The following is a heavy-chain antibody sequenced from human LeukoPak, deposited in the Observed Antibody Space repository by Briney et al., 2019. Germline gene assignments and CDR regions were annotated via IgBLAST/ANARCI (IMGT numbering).Heavy chain of an antibody. CDR2: INDSGNIL. CDR3: ARDRISARRGYALDV. J-gene: IGHJ6*02. D-gene: IGHD3-10*01. CDR1: GFTLSDYY. V-gene: IGHV3-11*01. Sequence: GGSLRLSCEVSGFTLSDYYMSWVRQSPGRGLEWIAYINDSGNILKYADSVRGRITVSRDPAKESVYLQMTRLTVDDTAVYFCARDRISARRGYALDVWGQGTTVTVS.